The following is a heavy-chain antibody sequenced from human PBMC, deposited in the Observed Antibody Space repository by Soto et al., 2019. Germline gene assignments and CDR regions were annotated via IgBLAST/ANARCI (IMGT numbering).Heavy chain of an antibody. V-gene: IGHV1-2*04. CDR3: ARGGIANIVVVPAASRYYYYGMDV. CDR2: INPNSGGT. D-gene: IGHD2-2*01. Sequence: GASVKVSCKASGYTFTGYYMHWVRQAPGQGLEWMGWINPNSGGTNYAQKFQGWVTMTRDTSISTAYMELSRLRSDDTAVYYCARGGIANIVVVPAASRYYYYGMDVWGQGTTVTVSS. J-gene: IGHJ6*02. CDR1: GYTFTGYY.